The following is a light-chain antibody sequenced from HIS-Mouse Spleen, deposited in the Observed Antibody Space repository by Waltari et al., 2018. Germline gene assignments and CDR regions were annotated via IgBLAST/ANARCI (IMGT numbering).Light chain of an antibody. Sequence: QSVLTQPPSASGTPGQRVTTSCSGSSSNIGRNYVYWYHQLPGTAPKLMIYEGSKRPSGVSNRFSGSKSGNTASLTISGLQAEDEADYYCCSYAGSSTWVFGGGTKLTVL. V-gene: IGLV2-23*01. J-gene: IGLJ3*02. CDR1: SSNIGRNY. CDR2: EGS. CDR3: CSYAGSSTWV.